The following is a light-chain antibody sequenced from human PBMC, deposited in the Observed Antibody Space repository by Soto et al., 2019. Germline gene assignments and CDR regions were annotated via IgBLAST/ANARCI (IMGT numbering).Light chain of an antibody. CDR3: QQLTDWPPQWT. CDR2: DAS. CDR1: QSVGSN. J-gene: IGKJ1*01. V-gene: IGKV3-15*01. Sequence: EIVMTQSPATLSVSPGERATLSCWASQSVGSNLAWYQQKPGQAPRLLIFDASTRATGIPARFSGSGSGTEFTLTISSLQSEDFAVYYCQQLTDWPPQWTFGQGTKVEIK.